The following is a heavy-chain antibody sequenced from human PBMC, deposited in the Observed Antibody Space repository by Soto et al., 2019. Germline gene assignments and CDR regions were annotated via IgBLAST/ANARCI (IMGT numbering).Heavy chain of an antibody. J-gene: IGHJ4*02. Sequence: GGSLRLSCAAAGFTSISNDMNWVRQAAGKGLEWVSYISSSSSPIYYADSVRGRFTISRDNAKNSLYLQMNSLRAEDTAVYYCAKPPRDYDILTGYSNGYYSDYWGQGTLVTVSS. CDR1: GFTSISND. V-gene: IGHV3-48*01. CDR3: AKPPRDYDILTGYSNGYYSDY. D-gene: IGHD3-9*01. CDR2: ISSSSSPI.